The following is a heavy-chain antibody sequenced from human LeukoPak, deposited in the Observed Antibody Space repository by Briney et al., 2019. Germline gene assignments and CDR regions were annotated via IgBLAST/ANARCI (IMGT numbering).Heavy chain of an antibody. CDR2: INHSGST. Sequence: SETLSLTCAVYGPSFSGHYGSWVRQPPGKGLEWVGEINHSGSTNYNPSLKSRVTISVDTSKNQFSLKLSSVTAADTAVYYCAQLTPIAAPGTGYWGRGTLATVSS. CDR3: AQLTPIAAPGTGY. J-gene: IGHJ4*02. D-gene: IGHD6-13*01. V-gene: IGHV4-34*01. CDR1: GPSFSGHY.